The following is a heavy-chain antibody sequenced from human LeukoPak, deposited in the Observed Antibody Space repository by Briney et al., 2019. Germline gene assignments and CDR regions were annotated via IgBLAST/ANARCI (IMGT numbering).Heavy chain of an antibody. CDR1: GGSISSYH. CDR2: IHYSGST. V-gene: IGHV4-59*08. D-gene: IGHD2-21*01. J-gene: IGHJ3*02. CDR3: ARSVSWGLLVRDDAFDI. Sequence: SETLSLSCTVSGGSISSYHWIWIRQPPGKGLEWIGYIHYSGSTNYNPSLKSRVTTSVDTSKKQFSLKLRSVTAADTAVYYCARSVSWGLLVRDDAFDIWGQGTMVTVSS.